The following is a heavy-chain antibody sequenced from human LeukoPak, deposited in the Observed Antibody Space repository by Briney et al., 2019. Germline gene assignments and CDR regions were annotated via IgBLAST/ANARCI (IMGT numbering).Heavy chain of an antibody. CDR2: ISSSSSTI. J-gene: IGHJ4*02. D-gene: IGHD3-16*01. CDR1: GFTFSSYS. CDR3: ARTYYDYVWSIA. Sequence: NAGGSLRLSCAASGFTFSSYSMNWVRQAPGKGLEWVSSISSSSSTIYYADSVKGRFTISRDNAKNSLYLQMNSLRAEDTAVYYCARTYYDYVWSIAWGQGTLVTVSS. V-gene: IGHV3-21*01.